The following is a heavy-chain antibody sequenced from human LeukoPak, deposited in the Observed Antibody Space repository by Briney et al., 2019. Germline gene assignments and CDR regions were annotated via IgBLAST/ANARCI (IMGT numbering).Heavy chain of an antibody. CDR3: ASHYGSGFGY. J-gene: IGHJ4*02. CDR2: IYYSGST. D-gene: IGHD3-10*01. CDR1: GGSISSSSYY. V-gene: IGHV4-39*07. Sequence: SETLSLTCTVSGGSISSSSYYWVWIRQPPGKGLEWIGSIYYSGSTYYNPSLKSRVTISVDTSKNQFSLKLSSVTAADTAMYYCASHYGSGFGYWGQGTLVTVSS.